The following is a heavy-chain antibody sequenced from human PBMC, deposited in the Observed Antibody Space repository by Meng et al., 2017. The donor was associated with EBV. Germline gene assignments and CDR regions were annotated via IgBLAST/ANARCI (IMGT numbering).Heavy chain of an antibody. CDR3: ASESGRGYTPDY. D-gene: IGHD3-10*01. CDR2: FLPRLGAP. Sequence: QVQLGRVAAEVKKPGSSVKVSCKTSGGPFRYYAISWVRQAPGQGLEWLGGFLPRLGAPNYAQKFHGRVKITADESTSTHYMDLSSLRSEDTAIYYCASESGRGYTPDYWGQGTLVTVSS. V-gene: IGHV1-69*01. J-gene: IGHJ4*02. CDR1: GGPFRYYA.